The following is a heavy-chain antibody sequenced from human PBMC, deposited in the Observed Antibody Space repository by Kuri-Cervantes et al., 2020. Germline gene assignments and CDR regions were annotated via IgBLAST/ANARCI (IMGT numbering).Heavy chain of an antibody. J-gene: IGHJ4*02. CDR2: ISGSGGST. V-gene: IGHV3-23*01. D-gene: IGHD6-19*01. Sequence: GESLKISCAASGFTFSSYAMSWVRQAPGKGLEWVSAISGSGGSTYYADSVKGRFTISRDNSKNTLYLQMNSLRAEDTAVYYCARANAGSSGWYRLKFEYYFDYWGQGTLVTVSS. CDR1: GFTFSSYA. CDR3: ARANAGSSGWYRLKFEYYFDY.